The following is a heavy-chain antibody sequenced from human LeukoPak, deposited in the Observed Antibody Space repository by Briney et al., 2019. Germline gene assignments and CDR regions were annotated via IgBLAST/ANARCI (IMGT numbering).Heavy chain of an antibody. CDR1: GYTFTGYY. V-gene: IGHV1-2*02. CDR2: INPNSGGT. D-gene: IGHD3-3*01. Sequence: ASVKVSCEASGYTFTGYYVHWVRQAPGQGLEWMGWINPNSGGTNYAQKFQGRVTMTRDTSISTAYMELSRLRSDDTAVYYCATEYDFWSGYAGRDFDYWGQGTLVTVSS. J-gene: IGHJ4*02. CDR3: ATEYDFWSGYAGRDFDY.